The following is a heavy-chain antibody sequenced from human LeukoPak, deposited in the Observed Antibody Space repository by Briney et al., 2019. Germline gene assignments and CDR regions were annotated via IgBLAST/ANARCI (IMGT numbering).Heavy chain of an antibody. CDR2: VSNSGST. V-gene: IGHV4-59*08. CDR3: ASRAYYDSSGLDY. D-gene: IGHD3-22*01. CDR1: GGSIRNYY. Sequence: PSETLSLTCSVSGGSIRNYYWTWIRQPPGKGLEWIGHVSNSGSTKYNPSLKSRVTISMDTSKKHFSLKLSSVTAADTAVYYCASRAYYDSSGLDYWGQGILVTVSS. J-gene: IGHJ4*02.